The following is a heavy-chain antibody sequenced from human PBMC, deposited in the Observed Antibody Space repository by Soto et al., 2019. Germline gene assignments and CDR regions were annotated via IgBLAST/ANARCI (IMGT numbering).Heavy chain of an antibody. CDR3: ARIGCSTSCYAFSDNDNWFDP. CDR1: GFSLSNARMG. D-gene: IGHD2-2*01. CDR2: IFSNDEK. J-gene: IGHJ5*02. Sequence: SGPTLVNPTETLRLTCTVSGFSLSNARMGVSWIRQPPGKALEWLAHIFSNDEKSYSTSLKSRLTISKDTSKSQVVLTMTNMDPVDTATYYCARIGCSTSCYAFSDNDNWFDPWGQGTLVTVSS. V-gene: IGHV2-26*01.